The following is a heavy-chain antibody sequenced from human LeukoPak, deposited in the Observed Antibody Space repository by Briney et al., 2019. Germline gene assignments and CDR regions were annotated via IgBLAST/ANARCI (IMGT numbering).Heavy chain of an antibody. CDR1: GGSISSGGYS. V-gene: IGHV4-30-2*01. CDR3: ARALREQYSSSSGAYYFDY. Sequence: SETLSLTCTVSGGSISSGGYSWSWIRQPPGKGLEWIGYIYHSGSTYYNPSLKSRVTISVDRSKNQFSLKLSSVTAADTAVYYCARALREQYSSSSGAYYFDYWGQGTLVTVSS. J-gene: IGHJ4*02. CDR2: IYHSGST. D-gene: IGHD6-6*01.